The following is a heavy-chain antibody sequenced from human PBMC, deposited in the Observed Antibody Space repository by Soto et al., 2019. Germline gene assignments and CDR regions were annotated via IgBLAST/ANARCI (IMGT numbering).Heavy chain of an antibody. Sequence: GGSLRLSCAASGFTFSGYAMSWGRQAPGKGLECVSTITGTGGTTKYADSVTGRFIISRDRSTKTVYLQMDSLRAEDTAVYYCAKSSSGFYNHFDYWGQGTLVTVSS. CDR2: ITGTGGTT. V-gene: IGHV3-23*01. D-gene: IGHD6-19*01. CDR3: AKSSSGFYNHFDY. J-gene: IGHJ4*02. CDR1: GFTFSGYA.